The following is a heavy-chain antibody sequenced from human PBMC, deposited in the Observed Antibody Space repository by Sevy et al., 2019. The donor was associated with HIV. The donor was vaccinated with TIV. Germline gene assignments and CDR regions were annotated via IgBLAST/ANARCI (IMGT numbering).Heavy chain of an antibody. D-gene: IGHD5-12*01. V-gene: IGHV6-1*01. CDR1: GDSVSSNSAA. CDR2: TYYRSKWYN. J-gene: IGHJ6*02. CDR3: ARENYVDIVATSQLFSSRYYYGMDV. Sequence: KQSQTLSLTCAISGDSVSSNSAAWNWIRQSPSRGLEWLGRTYYRSKWYNDYAVSVKSRITINPDTSKNQFSLQLNSVTPEDTAVYYCARENYVDIVATSQLFSSRYYYGMDVWGQGTTVTVSS.